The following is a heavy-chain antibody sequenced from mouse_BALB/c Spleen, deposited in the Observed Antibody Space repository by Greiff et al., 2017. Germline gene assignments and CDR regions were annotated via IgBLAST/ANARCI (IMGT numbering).Heavy chain of an antibody. Sequence: VQLQQSGAELVRPGASVKLSCKASGYTFTSYWINWVKQRPGQGLEWIGNIYPSDSYTNYNQKFKDKATLTVDKSSSTAYMQLSSPTSEDSAVYYCTRGGLGNYGMDYWGQGTSVTVSS. V-gene: IGHV1-69*02. CDR2: IYPSDSYT. D-gene: IGHD3-3*01. CDR3: TRGGLGNYGMDY. J-gene: IGHJ4*01. CDR1: GYTFTSYW.